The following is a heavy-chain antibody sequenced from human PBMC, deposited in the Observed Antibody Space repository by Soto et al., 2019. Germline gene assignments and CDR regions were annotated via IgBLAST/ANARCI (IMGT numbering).Heavy chain of an antibody. J-gene: IGHJ4*02. CDR1: GYTLTELS. D-gene: IGHD3-9*01. CDR2: FDPEDGET. V-gene: IGHV1-24*01. CDR3: ATRPYYDILTGTLDY. Sequence: GASVKVSCKVSGYTLTELSMHWVRQAPGKGLEWMGGFDPEDGETIYAQKFQGRVTMTEDTSTDTAYMELSSLRSEDTAVYYCATRPYYDILTGTLDYWGQGTLVTVSS.